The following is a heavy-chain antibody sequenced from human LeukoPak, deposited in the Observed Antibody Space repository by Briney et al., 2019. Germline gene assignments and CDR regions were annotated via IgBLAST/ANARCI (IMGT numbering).Heavy chain of an antibody. CDR3: ARVRSSGYDLYLDY. Sequence: GGSLRLSCAASGFTFSSYAMHWVRQAPGKGLEWVAVISYDGSNKYYADSVKGRFTISRDNSKNTLYLQMNSLRAEDTAVYYCARVRSSGYDLYLDYWGQGTLVTVSS. J-gene: IGHJ4*02. V-gene: IGHV3-30-3*01. CDR2: ISYDGSNK. CDR1: GFTFSSYA. D-gene: IGHD5-12*01.